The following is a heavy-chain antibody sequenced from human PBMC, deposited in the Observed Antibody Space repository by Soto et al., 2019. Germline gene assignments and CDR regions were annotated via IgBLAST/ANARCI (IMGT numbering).Heavy chain of an antibody. CDR3: ARVEYSSGPTDY. CDR2: ISYDGSNK. J-gene: IGHJ4*02. CDR1: GFTFSSYA. V-gene: IGHV3-30-3*01. D-gene: IGHD6-19*01. Sequence: LRLSCAASGFTFSSYAMHWVRQAPGKGLEWVAVISYDGSNKYYADSVKGRFTISRDNSKNTLYLQMNSLRAEDTAVYYCARVEYSSGPTDYWGQGTLVTVSS.